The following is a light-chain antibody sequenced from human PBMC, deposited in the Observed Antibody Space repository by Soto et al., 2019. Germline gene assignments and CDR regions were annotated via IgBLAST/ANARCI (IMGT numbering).Light chain of an antibody. J-gene: IGKJ4*01. V-gene: IGKV1-5*01. CDR3: QQSFT. CDR1: QSISSW. CDR2: DAS. Sequence: DIQMTQSPSTLSASVGDRVTITCRASQSISSWLAWYQQKPGKAPKLLIYDASSLESGVPSRFSGSGSGTEFTLTISSLQPDHFATYYCQQSFTFGGGTKVEIK.